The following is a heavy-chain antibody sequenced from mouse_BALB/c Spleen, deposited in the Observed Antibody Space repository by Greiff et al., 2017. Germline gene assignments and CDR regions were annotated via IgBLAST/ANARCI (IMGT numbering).Heavy chain of an antibody. V-gene: IGHV7-3*02. J-gene: IGHJ3*01. CDR1: GFTFTDYY. Sequence: EVMLVESGGGLVQPGGSLRLSCATSGFTFTDYYMSWVRQPPGKALEWLGFIRNKANGYTTEYSASVKGRFTISRDNSQSILYLQMNTLRAEDSATYYCARDTGNYRFVAYWGQGTLVTVSA. CDR2: IRNKANGYTT. D-gene: IGHD2-1*01. CDR3: ARDTGNYRFVAY.